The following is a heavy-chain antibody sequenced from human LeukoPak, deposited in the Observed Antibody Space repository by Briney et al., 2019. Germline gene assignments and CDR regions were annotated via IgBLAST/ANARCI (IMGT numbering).Heavy chain of an antibody. CDR2: IYYSGST. D-gene: IGHD3-10*01. CDR1: GGSISSSSYY. Sequence: SETLSLTCTVSGGSISSSSYYWGWLRQPPGTGLEWIGSIYYSGSTYYNPSLKSRVTISVDTSKNQFSLKLSSVTAADTAVYYCAGSPDILLWCGYSSTTESVQHWGQRALGTVSS. CDR3: AGSPDILLWCGYSSTTESVQH. V-gene: IGHV4-39*01. J-gene: IGHJ1*01.